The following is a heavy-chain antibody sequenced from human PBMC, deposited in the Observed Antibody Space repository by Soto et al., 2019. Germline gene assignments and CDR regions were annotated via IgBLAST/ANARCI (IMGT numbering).Heavy chain of an antibody. Sequence: QVQLVQSEAEVKKPGASVKVSCKASGYTFTGYGISWVRQAPGQGLEWMGWISAYNGNTNYAQKLQGRVTMTTDTSTSTAYMELRSLRSDDTAVYYCARVVIGGYYSGYFDYWGQGTLVTVSS. CDR3: ARVVIGGYYSGYFDY. V-gene: IGHV1-18*01. J-gene: IGHJ4*02. CDR2: ISAYNGNT. CDR1: GYTFTGYG. D-gene: IGHD3-22*01.